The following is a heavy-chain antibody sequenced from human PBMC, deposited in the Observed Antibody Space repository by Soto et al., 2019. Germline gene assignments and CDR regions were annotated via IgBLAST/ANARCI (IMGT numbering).Heavy chain of an antibody. CDR3: ARVARGAWGIFAS. Sequence: EVHLVESGGGLVQPGESLRLSCAASGFTFSSYWMHWVRQAPGKGLVWVSRINYDGSTTGYADAVKGRFPISRDNAKDTVYLEMNSLTAEDTAVYSCARVARGAWGIFASWGQGTLVTVSS. J-gene: IGHJ4*02. CDR2: INYDGSTT. V-gene: IGHV3-74*01. D-gene: IGHD3-16*01. CDR1: GFTFSSYW.